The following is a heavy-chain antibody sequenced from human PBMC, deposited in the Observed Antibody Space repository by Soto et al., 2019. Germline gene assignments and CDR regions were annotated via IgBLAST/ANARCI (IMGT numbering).Heavy chain of an antibody. D-gene: IGHD5-18*01. Sequence: QAQLVESGGGLVKPGGSLRLSCAASGFTFSDYFMTWIRQAPGKGLEWVSYISGSSSYTNYADSVKGRFTISRENAKDSVYLQMNSLRSEDTAVYYCAREVLSGYSYGYWPIDYWGQGILVTVSS. CDR1: GFTFSDYF. V-gene: IGHV3-11*06. J-gene: IGHJ4*02. CDR2: ISGSSSYT. CDR3: AREVLSGYSYGYWPIDY.